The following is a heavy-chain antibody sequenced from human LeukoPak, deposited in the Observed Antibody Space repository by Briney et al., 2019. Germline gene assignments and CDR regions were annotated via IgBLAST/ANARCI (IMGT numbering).Heavy chain of an antibody. D-gene: IGHD5-24*01. CDR2: IYYSGST. V-gene: IGHV4-39*07. CDR1: GGSLSSSSFY. CDR3: ARLTRWLQYFDY. J-gene: IGHJ4*02. Sequence: SETLSLTCPVSGGSLSSSSFYLGWVRQPPGKGLGGIGSIYYSGSTYYNPSLKSRVTISVDTSKNQFSLKLSSVTAADTAVYYCARLTRWLQYFDYWGQGTLVTVSS.